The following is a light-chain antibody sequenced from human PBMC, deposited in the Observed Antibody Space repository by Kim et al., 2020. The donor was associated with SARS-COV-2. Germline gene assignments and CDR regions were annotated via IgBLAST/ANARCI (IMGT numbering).Light chain of an antibody. CDR2: ENN. Sequence: GWKSTMSCDGSDSDIGNNYVSWYQELPGTGPKRLVYENNKRPSGMPVRFSGSKSGTSAALGITGLQTEDEADYYCGTWDSSLSAVIFGGGTQLTVL. CDR3: GTWDSSLSAVI. CDR1: DSDIGNNY. V-gene: IGLV1-51*01. J-gene: IGLJ2*01.